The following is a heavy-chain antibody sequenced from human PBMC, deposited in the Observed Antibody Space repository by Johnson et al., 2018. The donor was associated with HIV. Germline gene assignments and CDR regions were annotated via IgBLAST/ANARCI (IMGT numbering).Heavy chain of an antibody. V-gene: IGHV3-30*02. CDR1: GFTFDDYG. CDR2: IRYDGSNK. Sequence: VQLVESGGGVARPGGSLRLSCAASGFTFDDYGMSWVRQAPGKGLEWVAFIRYDGSNKYYADSVKGRFTISRDNSKNTLYLQMNSLRAEDTAVYYCAREWDPRTPDAFDIWGQGTMVTVSS. CDR3: AREWDPRTPDAFDI. J-gene: IGHJ3*02. D-gene: IGHD1-26*01.